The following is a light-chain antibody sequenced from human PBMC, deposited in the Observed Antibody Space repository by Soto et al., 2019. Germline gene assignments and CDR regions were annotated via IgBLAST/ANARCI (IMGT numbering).Light chain of an antibody. CDR3: QQYNSYSRT. CDR2: DAS. CDR1: QSISSW. J-gene: IGKJ1*01. Sequence: QSPSPLSASVGDRVTITCRASQSISSWLAWYQQKPGKVPKLLIYDASSLESGVPSRFSGSGSGTEFTLTISSLQPDDFATYYCQQYNSYSRTFGQGTKVDIK. V-gene: IGKV1-5*01.